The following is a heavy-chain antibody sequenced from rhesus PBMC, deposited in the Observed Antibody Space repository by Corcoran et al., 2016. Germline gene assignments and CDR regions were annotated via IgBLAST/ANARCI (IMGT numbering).Heavy chain of an antibody. CDR2: INGNRGST. Sequence: QVQLQESGPGLVKPSETLSLTCTVSGASISSYWWSWNRQPPGKGLEWIGGINGNRGSTNYNPSLKSRVTISRDTSKNQFSLKLSSVTAADTAVYYCAIWVVVITSVRFDVWGPGVLVTVSS. CDR1: GASISSYW. V-gene: IGHV4-80*01. CDR3: AIWVVVITSVRFDV. D-gene: IGHD3-16*01. J-gene: IGHJ5-1*01.